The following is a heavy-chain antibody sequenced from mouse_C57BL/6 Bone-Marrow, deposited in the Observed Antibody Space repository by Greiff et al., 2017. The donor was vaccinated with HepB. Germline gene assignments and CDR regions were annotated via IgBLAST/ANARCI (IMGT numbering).Heavy chain of an antibody. V-gene: IGHV1-81*01. CDR3: ARWPLPFAY. CDR1: GYTFTSYG. Sequence: VKLQQSGAELARPGASVKLSCKASGYTFTSYGISWVKQRTGQGLEWIGEIYPRSGNTYYNEKFKGKATLTADKSSSTAYMELRSLTSEDSAVYFCARWPLPFAYWGQGTLVTVSA. CDR2: IYPRSGNT. J-gene: IGHJ3*01. D-gene: IGHD5-5*01.